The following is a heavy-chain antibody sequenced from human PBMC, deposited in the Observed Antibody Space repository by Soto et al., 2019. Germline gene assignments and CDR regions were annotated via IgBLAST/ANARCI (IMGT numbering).Heavy chain of an antibody. J-gene: IGHJ4*02. Sequence: QVQLVQSGAEVKKPGSSVKVSCKASGGTFSSYAISWVRQAPGQGLEWMGGIIPIFGTANYAQKFQGRVTITADESTSTAYMELSNLRSEDTAVYYCARVLDYYDSSGYYFDYWGQGTLVTVSS. CDR2: IIPIFGTA. CDR3: ARVLDYYDSSGYYFDY. D-gene: IGHD3-22*01. CDR1: GGTFSSYA. V-gene: IGHV1-69*01.